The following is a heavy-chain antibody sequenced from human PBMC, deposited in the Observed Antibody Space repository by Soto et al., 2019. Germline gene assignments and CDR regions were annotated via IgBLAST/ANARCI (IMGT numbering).Heavy chain of an antibody. CDR3: AKGPHTNVGWPYYFES. J-gene: IGHJ4*02. CDR2: SSPRGDTI. Sequence: GSLRRSCVASGFSLANYPMNWVRQTPGKGLEWISYSSPRGDTIYYADSVEGRFTISRDNARNSLSLHMSSLRDEDSALYYCAKGPHTNVGWPYYFESWGQGVPVTV. D-gene: IGHD6-19*01. CDR1: GFSLANYP. V-gene: IGHV3-48*02.